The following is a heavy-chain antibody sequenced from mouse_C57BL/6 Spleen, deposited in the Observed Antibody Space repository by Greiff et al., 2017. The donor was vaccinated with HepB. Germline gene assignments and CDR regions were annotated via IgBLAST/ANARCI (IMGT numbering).Heavy chain of an antibody. J-gene: IGHJ2*01. CDR2: INYDGSST. Sequence: DVKLVESEGGLVQPGSSMKLSCTASGFTFSDYYMAWVRHVPEKGLEWVANINYDGSSTYYLDSLKSRFIISRDNAKNILYLQMSSLKSEDTATYYCARDPKTGYFDFWGQGTTLTVSS. CDR1: GFTFSDYY. V-gene: IGHV5-16*01. CDR3: ARDPKTGYFDF.